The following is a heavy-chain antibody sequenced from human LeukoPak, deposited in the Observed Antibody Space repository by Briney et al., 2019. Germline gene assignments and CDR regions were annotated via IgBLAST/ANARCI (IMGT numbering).Heavy chain of an antibody. J-gene: IGHJ3*02. CDR1: GFTFSSYV. CDR2: ISGSGGST. Sequence: GGSLRLSCAASGFTFSSYVMSWVRQAPGKGLEWVSAISGSGGSTYYADSVKGRFTISRDNSKNTLYLQMNSLRAEDTAVYYCAKARGHIVVVTAIPDAFDIWGQGTMVTVSS. CDR3: AKARGHIVVVTAIPDAFDI. D-gene: IGHD2-21*02. V-gene: IGHV3-23*01.